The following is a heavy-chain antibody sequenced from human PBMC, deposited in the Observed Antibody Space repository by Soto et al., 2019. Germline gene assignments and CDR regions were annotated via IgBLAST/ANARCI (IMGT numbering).Heavy chain of an antibody. CDR2: INSDGSSI. V-gene: IGHV3-74*01. Sequence: EVQVVDAGGDLVQPGGSLRLSCADSGFTISSYWMHWVRQAPGKGLVWVSRINSDGSSISYADSVKGRFTISRDNAKNTLYLQMNSLRVDDTAVHYCTRGYRGYGNFDYWVQGTLVTVSS. CDR3: TRGYRGYGNFDY. J-gene: IGHJ4*02. D-gene: IGHD5-12*01. CDR1: GFTISSYW.